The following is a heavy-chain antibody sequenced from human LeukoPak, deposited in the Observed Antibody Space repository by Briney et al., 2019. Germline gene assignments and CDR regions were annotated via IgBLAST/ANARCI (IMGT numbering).Heavy chain of an antibody. V-gene: IGHV3-23*01. Sequence: GGSLRLSCAASGFTFSSYAMSWVRQAPGKGLEWVSAISGSGGSTYYADSVKGRFTISRDNSKNTLYLQMNSLRAEDTAVYYCAKDQTHYDFWSGFDYWGQGTLVTVSS. J-gene: IGHJ4*02. D-gene: IGHD3-3*01. CDR1: GFTFSSYA. CDR3: AKDQTHYDFWSGFDY. CDR2: ISGSGGST.